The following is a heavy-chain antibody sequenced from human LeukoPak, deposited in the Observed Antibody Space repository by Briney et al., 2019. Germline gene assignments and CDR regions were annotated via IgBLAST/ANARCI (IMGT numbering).Heavy chain of an antibody. CDR2: ISSSSSYI. CDR3: AKAPVTTCRGAYCYPFDY. D-gene: IGHD2-15*01. Sequence: GGSLRLSCAASGFTFSSYSMNWVRQAPGKGLEWVSSISSSSSYIYYADSVKGRFTISRDSSKNTLFLQMNRLRPEDAAVYYCAKAPVTTCRGAYCYPFDYWGQGTLVTVSS. V-gene: IGHV3-21*04. CDR1: GFTFSSYS. J-gene: IGHJ4*02.